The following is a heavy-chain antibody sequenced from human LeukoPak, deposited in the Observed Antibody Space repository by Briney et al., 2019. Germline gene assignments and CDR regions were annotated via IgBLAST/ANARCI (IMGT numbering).Heavy chain of an antibody. V-gene: IGHV4-59*01. Sequence: SETLSLTCTVSGGSISSYYWSWIRQPPGKGLERIGYIYYSGSTNYNPSLKSRVTISVDTSKNQFSLKLSSVTAADTAVYYCARALLYYDSSGYGYWGQGTLVTVSS. J-gene: IGHJ4*02. CDR3: ARALLYYDSSGYGY. CDR1: GGSISSYY. CDR2: IYYSGST. D-gene: IGHD3-22*01.